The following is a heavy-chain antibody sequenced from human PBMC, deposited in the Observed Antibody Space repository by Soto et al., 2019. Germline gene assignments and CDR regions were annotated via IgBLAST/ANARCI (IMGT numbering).Heavy chain of an antibody. D-gene: IGHD4-17*01. V-gene: IGHV4-61*03. CDR2: IYYSGST. J-gene: IGHJ6*02. CDR3: ARDPSYGDYSYYGMDV. CDR1: GGSFSSGSYY. Sequence: NPSETLSLTCTVSGGSFSSGSYYWSWIRQPPGKGLEWIGYIYYSGSTNYNPSLKSRVIISVDTSKNHFSLRLTSVTAADTAVYYCARDPSYGDYSYYGMDVWGQGTTVTVSS.